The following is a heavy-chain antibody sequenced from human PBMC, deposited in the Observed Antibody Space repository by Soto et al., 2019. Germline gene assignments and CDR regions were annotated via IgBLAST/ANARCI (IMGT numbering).Heavy chain of an antibody. V-gene: IGHV1-18*01. CDR2: ISAYNGNT. CDR1: GYAFTSYG. Sequence: ASVKVSCKASGYAFTSYGISWVRQAPGQGLEWMGWISAYNGNTNYAQKLQGRVTMTTDPSTSTAYMELRRLRSDATAVYYCARGGSSWYGWFDPWGQGTLVTVSS. CDR3: ARGGSSWYGWFDP. D-gene: IGHD6-13*01. J-gene: IGHJ5*02.